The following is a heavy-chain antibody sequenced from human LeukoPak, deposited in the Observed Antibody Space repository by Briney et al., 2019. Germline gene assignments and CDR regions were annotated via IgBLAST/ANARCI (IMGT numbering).Heavy chain of an antibody. Sequence: PGGSLRLSCAASGFTFSSYSMNWVRQAPGKGLEWVSSISSSSSYIYYADSVKGRFTISRDNAKNSLYLQMNSLRAEDTAVYYCARIMAGYYDSSGYPQEAAFDIWGQGTMVTVSS. V-gene: IGHV3-21*01. J-gene: IGHJ3*02. CDR3: ARIMAGYYDSSGYPQEAAFDI. CDR1: GFTFSSYS. D-gene: IGHD3-22*01. CDR2: ISSSSSYI.